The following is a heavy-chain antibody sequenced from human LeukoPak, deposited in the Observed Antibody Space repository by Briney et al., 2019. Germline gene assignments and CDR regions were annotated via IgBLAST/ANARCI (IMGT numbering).Heavy chain of an antibody. CDR1: GFTFSSYS. V-gene: IGHV3-23*01. J-gene: IGHJ3*02. CDR2: ISGSGGST. D-gene: IGHD3-22*01. Sequence: TGGSLRLSCAASGFTFSSYSMNWVRQAPGKGLEWVSAISGSGGSTYYADSVKGRFTISRDNSKNTLYLQMNSLRAEDTAVYYCAKPFRYYYDSSGYYTMSAFDIWGQGTMVTVSS. CDR3: AKPFRYYYDSSGYYTMSAFDI.